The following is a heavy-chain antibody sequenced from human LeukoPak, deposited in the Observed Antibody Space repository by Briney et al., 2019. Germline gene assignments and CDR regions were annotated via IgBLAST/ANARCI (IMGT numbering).Heavy chain of an antibody. V-gene: IGHV3-21*01. CDR3: ARDGMVRAADFDY. CDR2: ISSSSSYI. J-gene: IGHJ4*02. CDR1: GFTFSSYS. D-gene: IGHD3-10*01. Sequence: GGSLRLSCAASGFTFSSYSMNWVRQAPGKGLEWVSSISSSSSYIYYADSVKGRFTISRDNAKNSLYLQMNSLRAEDTAVYYCARDGMVRAADFDYWGQGTLVTVSS.